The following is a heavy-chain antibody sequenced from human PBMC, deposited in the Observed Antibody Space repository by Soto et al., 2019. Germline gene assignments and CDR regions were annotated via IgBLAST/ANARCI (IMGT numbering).Heavy chain of an antibody. J-gene: IGHJ4*02. CDR2: ISFDGSRK. CDR1: GFRFSSYD. V-gene: IGHV3-30*18. Sequence: QGHLVESGGGVVQPGRSLRLSCAASGFRFSSYDMHWVRQAPGNGLECVAVISFDGSRKYYADSVKGRFTLSRDNSKNTLYLQMNSLRAEDTAVYYCAKALDFEYWGQGALVTVSS. CDR3: AKALDFEY.